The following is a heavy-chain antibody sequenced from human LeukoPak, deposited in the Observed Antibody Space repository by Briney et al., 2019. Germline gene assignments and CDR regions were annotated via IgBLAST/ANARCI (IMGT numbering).Heavy chain of an antibody. CDR3: ARDGGDLGPGTIRGARFYYYYMDV. V-gene: IGHV4-61*02. CDR2: VHTSGNP. Sequence: SETLSLTCSVSGASISSGSDYWSWIRQPAGKALEWIGRVHTSGNPNYNPSLENRVSISVDRSKNQFSLQLNSVTAADTAVYYCARDGGDLGPGTIRGARFYYYYMDVWGKGTAVIVSS. J-gene: IGHJ6*03. CDR1: GASISSGSDY. D-gene: IGHD3-16*01.